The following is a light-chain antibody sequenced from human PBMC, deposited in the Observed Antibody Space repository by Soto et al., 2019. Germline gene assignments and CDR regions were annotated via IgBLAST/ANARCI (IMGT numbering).Light chain of an antibody. CDR3: AAWDDSLNGSL. CDR1: SSNIGSNS. V-gene: IGLV1-44*01. CDR2: GDN. Sequence: QSVLTQPPSASGTPGQRVTISCSGSSSNIGSNSVNWYQQLPGTAPKLLISGDNQRPLGVPDRFSGSKSGTSGSLAISGLQSDDEADYYCAAWDDSLNGSLLGAGPKV. J-gene: IGLJ1*01.